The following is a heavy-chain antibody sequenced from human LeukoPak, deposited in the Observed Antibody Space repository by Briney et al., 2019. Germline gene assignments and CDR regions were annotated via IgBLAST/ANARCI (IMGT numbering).Heavy chain of an antibody. CDR2: ISNSGGST. CDR3: AKKQGTSCYSAFDI. J-gene: IGHJ3*02. V-gene: IGHV3-23*01. D-gene: IGHD2-2*01. Sequence: GGSLRLSCAASGFTFRTYAMTWVRQAPGKGLEWVSAISNSGGSTYYADSVKGRFTISRDNSKNTLYLQMNSLRAEDTAVYYCAKKQGTSCYSAFDIWGQGTMVTVSS. CDR1: GFTFRTYA.